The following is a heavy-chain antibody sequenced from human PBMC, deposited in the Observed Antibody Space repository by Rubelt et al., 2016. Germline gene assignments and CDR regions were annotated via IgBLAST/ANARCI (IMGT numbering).Heavy chain of an antibody. Sequence: EHWLGGVRPGGSLRLSCAGSGFTFSDYYMSWIRQAPGKGLEWVSYISSSGSTIYYADSVKGRFTISRDNAKNSLYLQMNSLRAEDTAVYYCARDFEAAMVDYWGQGTLVTVSS. CDR1: GFTFSDYY. J-gene: IGHJ4*02. D-gene: IGHD5-18*01. CDR2: ISSSGSTI. V-gene: IGHV3-11*01. CDR3: ARDFEAAMVDY.